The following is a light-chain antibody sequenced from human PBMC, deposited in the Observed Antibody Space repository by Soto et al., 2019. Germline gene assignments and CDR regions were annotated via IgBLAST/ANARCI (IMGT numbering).Light chain of an antibody. CDR3: QPYAGGSRIT. Sequence: SVWTQSQGSLSLSPGERATLSCRASQSVSSGYVAWYQQKPGQSPRLLMYGAGNRASGIPDRFSGSGFGTDFTLTISRLEPEDFALYYCQPYAGGSRITFAQGTRLAIK. CDR1: QSVSSGY. CDR2: GAG. V-gene: IGKV3-20*01. J-gene: IGKJ5*01.